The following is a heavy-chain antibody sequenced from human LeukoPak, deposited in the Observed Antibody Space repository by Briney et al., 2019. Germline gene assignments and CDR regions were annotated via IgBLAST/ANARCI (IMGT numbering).Heavy chain of an antibody. CDR1: GFTVSSNY. CDR2: IYSGGST. V-gene: IGHV3-53*01. J-gene: IGHJ4*02. CDR3: ARDRDSGSRLFDY. Sequence: GGSLRLSCAASGFTVSSNYMSWVRQAPGKGLEWVSVIYSGGSTYYADSVKGRFTISRDNSKNTLYLQMNSLRAEDTAVYYCARDRDSGSRLFDYWGQGTLATVSS. D-gene: IGHD1-26*01.